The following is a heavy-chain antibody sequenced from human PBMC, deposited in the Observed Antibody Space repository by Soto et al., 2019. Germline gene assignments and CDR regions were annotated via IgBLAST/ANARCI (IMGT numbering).Heavy chain of an antibody. CDR2: ISSSSGTI. CDR1: GFTFSSYS. Sequence: GGSLRLSCAASGFTFSSYSMNWVRQAPGKGLEWVSYISSSSGTIYYADSVKGRFTISRDNAKNSLYLQMNSLRDEDTAVYYCARDSVQLVPYYYGMDVWGQGTTVTVSS. CDR3: ARDSVQLVPYYYGMDV. V-gene: IGHV3-48*02. J-gene: IGHJ6*02. D-gene: IGHD6-13*01.